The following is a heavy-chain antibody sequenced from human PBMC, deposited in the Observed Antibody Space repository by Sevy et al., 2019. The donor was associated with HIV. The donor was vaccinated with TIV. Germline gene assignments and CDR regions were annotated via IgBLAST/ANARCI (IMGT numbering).Heavy chain of an antibody. CDR3: AQHTPRYYYDSSGYLY. CDR1: GFTFSSYA. CDR2: ISGSGGST. Sequence: GGSLRLSCAASGFTFSSYAMSWVRRAPGKGLEWVSAISGSGGSTYYADSVKGRFTISRDNSKNTLYLQMNSLRAEDTAVYYCAQHTPRYYYDSSGYLYWGQGTLVTVSS. J-gene: IGHJ4*02. V-gene: IGHV3-23*01. D-gene: IGHD3-22*01.